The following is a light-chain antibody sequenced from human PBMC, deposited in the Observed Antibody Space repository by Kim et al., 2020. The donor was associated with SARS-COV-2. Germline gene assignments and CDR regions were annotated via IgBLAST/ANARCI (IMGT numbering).Light chain of an antibody. CDR2: GDN. CDR1: SSPDGAGSA. CDR3: QSYDNSLTV. Sequence: QRVPISGCGESSPDGAGSAVHWYQHLPGTNPRRLIYGDNNRPSGVPDRFSGSKSGTSASLAITGLQPEDEADYYCQSYDNSLTVFGGGTQLTVL. J-gene: IGLJ2*01. V-gene: IGLV1-40*01.